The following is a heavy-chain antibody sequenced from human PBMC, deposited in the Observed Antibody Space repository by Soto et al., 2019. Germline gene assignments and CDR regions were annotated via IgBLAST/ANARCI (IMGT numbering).Heavy chain of an antibody. Sequence: SETLSLTCSVSGGSISSGDYYWSWIRQHPGKGLEWIGFIYSSGSTFYNRTLRSRVAISMDTSKNQFSLRLFSVTAADTAIYYCARDKADGDSERVFDYWGQGTLVTVSS. CDR2: IYSSGST. V-gene: IGHV4-31*03. CDR3: ARDKADGDSERVFDY. J-gene: IGHJ4*02. D-gene: IGHD4-17*01. CDR1: GGSISSGDYY.